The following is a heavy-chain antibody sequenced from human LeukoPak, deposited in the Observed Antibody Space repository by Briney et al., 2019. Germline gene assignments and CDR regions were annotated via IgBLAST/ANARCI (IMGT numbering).Heavy chain of an antibody. D-gene: IGHD5-18*01. CDR3: ARATNGYSYGYYYYYGMDV. J-gene: IGHJ6*02. CDR1: GGSISSYY. Sequence: SETLSLTCTVSGGSISSYYWSWIRQPPGKGLEWIGYIYYSGSTNYNPSLKSRVTISVDTSKNQFSLKLSSVTAADTAVYYCARATNGYSYGYYYYYGMDVWGQGTTVTVSS. V-gene: IGHV4-59*01. CDR2: IYYSGST.